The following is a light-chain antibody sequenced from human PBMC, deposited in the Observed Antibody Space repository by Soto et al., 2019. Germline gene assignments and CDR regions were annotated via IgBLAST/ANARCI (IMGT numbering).Light chain of an antibody. Sequence: DIQLNQSPSTLSADVGDSVTITCRASQNIRNLLAWYQQKPGKAPKPLIYDASTLKTGVPSRFDGSGSGTDFTLTISSLQPEDFATYDCQQSYSTPRTFGQGTRVEI. CDR1: QNIRNL. CDR3: QQSYSTPRT. CDR2: DAS. J-gene: IGKJ5*01. V-gene: IGKV1-39*01.